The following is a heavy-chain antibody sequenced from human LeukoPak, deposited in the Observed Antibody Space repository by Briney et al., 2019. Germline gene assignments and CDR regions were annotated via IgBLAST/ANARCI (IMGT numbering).Heavy chain of an antibody. V-gene: IGHV3-48*03. CDR2: ISNSGSTM. CDR1: GFTFSSFD. J-gene: IGHJ4*02. Sequence: QPGGSLRLSCAASGFTFSSFDMNWVRQAPGKGLEWLSYISNSGSTMYYADSVKGRFTVSRDNAKNSLYLQMNSLRAEDTAIYYCARFSSGYYYGSFDYWGQGTLVTVSS. CDR3: ARFSSGYYYGSFDY. D-gene: IGHD3-22*01.